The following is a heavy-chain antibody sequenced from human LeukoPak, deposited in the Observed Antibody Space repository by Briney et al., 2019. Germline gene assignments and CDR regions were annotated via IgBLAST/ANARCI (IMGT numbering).Heavy chain of an antibody. CDR3: ARDRGTTGYYYLDS. Sequence: SETLSLTCSVSGGPITEYYWSWIRQPPGKGLEWIGYIYHTGSTNYSPSLKSRPTMSVDASRNQFSLKLVSVTAADTGVYYCARDRGTTGYYYLDSWGQGILVTVSS. CDR2: IYHTGST. CDR1: GGPITEYY. J-gene: IGHJ4*02. D-gene: IGHD1-26*01. V-gene: IGHV4-59*01.